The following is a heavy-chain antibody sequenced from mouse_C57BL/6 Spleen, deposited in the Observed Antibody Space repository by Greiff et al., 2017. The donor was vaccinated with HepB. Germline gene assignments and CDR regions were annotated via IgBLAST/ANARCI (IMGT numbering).Heavy chain of an antibody. J-gene: IGHJ3*01. CDR1: GFTFNTYA. V-gene: IGHV10-3*01. Sequence: GGGLVQPKGSLKLSCAASGFTFNTYAMHWVRQAPGKGLEWVARIRSKSSNYATYYADSVKDRFTISRDDSQSMLYLQMNNLKTEDTAMYYCVRDWHYGNFLEFAYWGQGTLVTVSA. CDR2: IRSKSSNYAT. D-gene: IGHD2-1*01. CDR3: VRDWHYGNFLEFAY.